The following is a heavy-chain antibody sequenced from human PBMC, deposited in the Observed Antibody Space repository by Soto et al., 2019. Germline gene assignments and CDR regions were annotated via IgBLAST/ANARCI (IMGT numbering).Heavy chain of an antibody. CDR3: ARGSSSYYDYGMDV. CDR2: IYDSGST. J-gene: IGHJ6*02. Sequence: KPSETLSLTCVVSGDSISRGGYSWTWIRQPPGKALEWIGNIYDSGSTSYNPSLKSRVTISVDRSKNQFSLKLTSVTAADTAVYFCARGSSSYYDYGMDVWGQGTTVTV. D-gene: IGHD6-6*01. V-gene: IGHV4-30-2*01. CDR1: GDSISRGGYS.